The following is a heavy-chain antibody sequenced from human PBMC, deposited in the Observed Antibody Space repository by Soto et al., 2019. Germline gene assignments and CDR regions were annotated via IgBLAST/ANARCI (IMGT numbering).Heavy chain of an antibody. J-gene: IGHJ4*02. CDR3: ASSPTSVSSYYFDY. D-gene: IGHD1-26*01. CDR1: GGSIRSYY. V-gene: IGHV4-59*12. CDR2: IYHSGST. Sequence: SETLSLTCTVSGGSIRSYYWSWIRQPPGKGLEWIGYIYHSGSTNYNPSLKSRVTISVDRSKNQFSLKLSSVTAADTAVYYCASSPTSVSSYYFDYWGQGTLVTVSS.